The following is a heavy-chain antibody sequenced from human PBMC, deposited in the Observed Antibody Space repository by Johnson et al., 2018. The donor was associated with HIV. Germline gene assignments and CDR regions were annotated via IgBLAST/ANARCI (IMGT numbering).Heavy chain of an antibody. CDR1: GFTFSSYA. CDR2: ISYDGSNK. V-gene: IGHV3-30-3*01. CDR3: AKDRGLLDAFDI. Sequence: QVQLVESGGGVVQPGRSLRLSCAASGFTFSSYAMHWVRQAPGKGLEWVAVISYDGSNKYYADSVKGRFTISRDNSKNTLYLQMNSLRAEDTAVYYCAKDRGLLDAFDIWGQGTMVTVSS. J-gene: IGHJ3*02.